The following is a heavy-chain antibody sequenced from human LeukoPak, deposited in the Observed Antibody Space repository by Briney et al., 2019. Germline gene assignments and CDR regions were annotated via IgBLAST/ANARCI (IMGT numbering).Heavy chain of an antibody. D-gene: IGHD6-6*01. CDR3: ARDRHSSSSRGPFDY. CDR2: IRYDGSNK. Sequence: GGSLRLSCAASGFTFSSYGMHWVRQAPGKGLEWVAVIRYDGSNKYYADSVKGRFTLSRDNSKNTLYLQMNCLRAEDTAVYYCARDRHSSSSRGPFDYWGQGTLVTVSS. CDR1: GFTFSSYG. V-gene: IGHV3-33*01. J-gene: IGHJ4*02.